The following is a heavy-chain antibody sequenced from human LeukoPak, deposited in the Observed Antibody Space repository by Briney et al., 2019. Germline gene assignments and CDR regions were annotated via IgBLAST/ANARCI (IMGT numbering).Heavy chain of an antibody. Sequence: SETLSLTCTVSGGSISSSSYYWGWIRQPPGKGLEWIGNIYYGVSTYYNPSLKSRVTISVDTSKNQFSLKLTSVTAADTAVYYCARPYSSSDWYFDRWGRGTLGTVSA. D-gene: IGHD6-6*01. CDR1: GGSISSSSYY. J-gene: IGHJ2*01. CDR2: IYYGVST. CDR3: ARPYSSSDWYFDR. V-gene: IGHV4-39*01.